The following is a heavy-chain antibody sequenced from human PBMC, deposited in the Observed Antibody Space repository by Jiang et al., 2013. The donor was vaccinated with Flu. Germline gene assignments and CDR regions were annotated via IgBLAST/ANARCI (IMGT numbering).Heavy chain of an antibody. J-gene: IGHJ4*02. CDR1: GFTFSSYG. CDR3: AKAYYDSSDWPRVSGNYFDY. CDR2: ISYDGSNK. D-gene: IGHD3-22*01. Sequence: GFTFSSYGMHWVRQAPGKGLEWVAVISYDGSNKYYADSVKGRFTISRDNSKNTLYLQMNSLRAEDTAVYYCAKAYYDSSDWPRVSGNYFDYWGPGNPGHRLL. V-gene: IGHV3-30*18.